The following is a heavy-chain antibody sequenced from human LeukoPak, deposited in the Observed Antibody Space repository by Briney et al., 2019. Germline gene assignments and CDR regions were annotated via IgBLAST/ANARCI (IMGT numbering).Heavy chain of an antibody. V-gene: IGHV3-7*05. D-gene: IGHD1-26*01. CDR3: VRSGGY. CDR2: IKEDGSEK. CDR1: GFTFSNYW. Sequence: GGSLRLSCAASGFTFSNYWMNWVRQAPGKGLEWVANIKEDGSEKNYVDSVKGRFTISRDNAKNSLCLQMNSLRAEDTAIYYCVRSGGYWGQGTLVPVSS. J-gene: IGHJ4*02.